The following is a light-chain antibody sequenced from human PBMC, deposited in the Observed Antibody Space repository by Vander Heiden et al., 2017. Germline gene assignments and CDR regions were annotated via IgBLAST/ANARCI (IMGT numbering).Light chain of an antibody. CDR2: QDS. J-gene: IGLJ2*01. Sequence: SYELTQPPSVSVSPGQTASITCSGDKLGDKYACWYQQKPGQSPVLVIYQDSKRPSGIPERFSGSNSGNTATLTISGTQARDEADYYCQAWDSSTGVFGGGTKLTGL. V-gene: IGLV3-1*01. CDR3: QAWDSSTGV. CDR1: KLGDKY.